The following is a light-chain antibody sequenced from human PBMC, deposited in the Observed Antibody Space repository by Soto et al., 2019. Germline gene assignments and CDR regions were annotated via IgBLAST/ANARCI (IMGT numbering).Light chain of an antibody. CDR3: MQALQTPPT. CDR2: LGS. V-gene: IGKV2-28*01. CDR1: QSLLHSNGYNY. J-gene: IGKJ5*01. Sequence: DIVMTQSPPSLPVTPGEPASISCRSSQSLLHSNGYNYFDWYLQKPGQSPQLLIYLGSNRASGVPDRFSGSGSGTDFTLKISRVEAEDVGVYYCMQALQTPPTFGRGTRLEIK.